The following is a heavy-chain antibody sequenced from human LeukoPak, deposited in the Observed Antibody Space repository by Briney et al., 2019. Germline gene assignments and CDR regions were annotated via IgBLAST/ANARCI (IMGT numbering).Heavy chain of an antibody. CDR3: ARDSALAQAVMFDY. V-gene: IGHV1-2*02. CDR2: INPNSGDT. D-gene: IGHD6-19*01. J-gene: IGHJ4*02. Sequence: ASVKVSCKASGYTFTGFYMHWVRQAPGQGLEWMGWINPNSGDTNYVQKFQGRVTMTRDTSISTAYMELSRLRSDDTAVYYCARDSALAQAVMFDYWGQGTLVTVSS. CDR1: GYTFTGFY.